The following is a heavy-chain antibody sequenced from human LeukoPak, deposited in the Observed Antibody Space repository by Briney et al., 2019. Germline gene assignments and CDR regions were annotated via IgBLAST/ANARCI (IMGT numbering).Heavy chain of an antibody. CDR1: GFTFSSYA. CDR3: AKRGGYCTGGSCYSYYFDY. V-gene: IGHV3-23*01. D-gene: IGHD2-15*01. CDR2: ISGSGGST. Sequence: GGSLRLSCAASGFTFSSYAMSWVRPAPGKGLEWVSIISGSGGSTYYADSVKGRFTISRDNSKNTLYLQMNSPRAEDTAVYYCAKRGGYCTGGSCYSYYFDYWGQGTLVTVSS. J-gene: IGHJ4*02.